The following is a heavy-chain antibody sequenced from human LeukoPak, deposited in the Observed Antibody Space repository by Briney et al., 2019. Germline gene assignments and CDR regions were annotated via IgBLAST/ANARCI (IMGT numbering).Heavy chain of an antibody. J-gene: IGHJ4*02. V-gene: IGHV3-9*03. D-gene: IGHD6-13*01. CDR1: ALTFDAYA. CDR2: ISWNSGSI. CDR3: AKALYSSSWRLSPFDY. Sequence: GGSLRLSCAASALTFDAYAMHWVRQAPGKGLEWVSAISWNSGSIAYADSVKGRFTISRDNAKNSLYLQMNSLRVEDMALYYCAKALYSSSWRLSPFDYWGQGTLVTVSS.